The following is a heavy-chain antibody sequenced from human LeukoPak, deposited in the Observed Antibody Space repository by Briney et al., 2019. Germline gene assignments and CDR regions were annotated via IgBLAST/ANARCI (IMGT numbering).Heavy chain of an antibody. D-gene: IGHD2-2*01. V-gene: IGHV3-23*01. CDR2: ISGSGGST. Sequence: GGSLRLSCAASGFTFSSYAMSWVRQAPGKGLEWVSAISGSGGSTYYADSVKGRFTISRDNSKNTLYLQMNSLRAEDTAVYYCAKVHDIVVVPAATGPDYWGQGTLVTVSS. CDR1: GFTFSSYA. J-gene: IGHJ4*02. CDR3: AKVHDIVVVPAATGPDY.